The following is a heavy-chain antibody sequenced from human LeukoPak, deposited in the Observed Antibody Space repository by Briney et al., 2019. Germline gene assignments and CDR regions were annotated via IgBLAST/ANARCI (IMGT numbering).Heavy chain of an antibody. D-gene: IGHD1-26*01. V-gene: IGHV3-15*07. CDR3: TTDPLYGGSFNYYFDY. Sequence: GRSLRLSCAASGFTFSNHGMHWVRQAPGKGLEWVGRIKSKIDGGTTDYAAPVKGRFTISRDDSKNTLYLQMNSLKTEDTAMYFCTTDPLYGGSFNYYFDYWGQGALVAVSS. CDR2: IKSKIDGGTT. CDR1: GFTFSNHG. J-gene: IGHJ4*02.